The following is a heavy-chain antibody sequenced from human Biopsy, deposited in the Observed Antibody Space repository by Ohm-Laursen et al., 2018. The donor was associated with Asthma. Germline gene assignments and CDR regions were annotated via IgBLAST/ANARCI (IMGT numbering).Heavy chain of an antibody. D-gene: IGHD6-13*01. Sequence: GTLSLTCTGSPGSINDYYWNWIRPFPGKGLEWIGYVHSSGSTRFNPSLKSRVTVSVDTSVDQVSLKLSSVSAADTAIYYCARATSTWSQSGPHVFDHGGPGTMVTVSS. CDR3: ARATSTWSQSGPHVFDH. V-gene: IGHV4-59*01. CDR1: PGSINDYY. J-gene: IGHJ5*02. CDR2: VHSSGST.